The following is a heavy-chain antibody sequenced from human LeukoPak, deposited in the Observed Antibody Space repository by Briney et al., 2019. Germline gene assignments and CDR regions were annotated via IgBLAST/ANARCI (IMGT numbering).Heavy chain of an antibody. CDR3: ARARYYDFWSGYYTGGAFDI. CDR1: GGSISSGDYY. V-gene: IGHV4-30-4*01. Sequence: PSQTLSLTCTVSGGSISSGDYYWSWIRQPPGKGLEWIGYIYYSGSTYYNPSLKSRVTISVDTSKNQFSLKLSSVTAADTAVYYCARARYYDFWSGYYTGGAFDIWGQGTMVTVSS. D-gene: IGHD3-3*01. J-gene: IGHJ3*02. CDR2: IYYSGST.